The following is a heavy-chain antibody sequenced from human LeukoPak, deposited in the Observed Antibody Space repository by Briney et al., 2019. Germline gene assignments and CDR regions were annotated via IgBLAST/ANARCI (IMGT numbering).Heavy chain of an antibody. CDR1: GFTFSNYA. J-gene: IGHJ4*02. D-gene: IGHD6-19*01. V-gene: IGHV3-23*01. CDR2: ISGSGSST. Sequence: GGSLRLSCAASGFTFSNYAMNWVRQAPGKGLEWVSSISGSGSSTHYADSVKGRFTISRDNSKNTLFLQMNSLRAEDTAVYHCAKDALSGWYGYSDYWGQGTLVTVSS. CDR3: AKDALSGWYGYSDY.